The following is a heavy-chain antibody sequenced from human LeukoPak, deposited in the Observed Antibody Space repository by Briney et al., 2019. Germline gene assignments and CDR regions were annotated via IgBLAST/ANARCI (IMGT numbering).Heavy chain of an antibody. Sequence: PVASVKVSCKASGYTFTSYYMHWVRQAPGQGLEWMGIINPSGGSTSYAQKFQGRVTMTRDTSTSTVYMELSSLRSEDTAVYYCARDSAPTDYGDFSGFDYWGQGTLVTVSS. CDR1: GYTFTSYY. J-gene: IGHJ4*02. D-gene: IGHD4-17*01. CDR2: INPSGGST. V-gene: IGHV1-46*01. CDR3: ARDSAPTDYGDFSGFDY.